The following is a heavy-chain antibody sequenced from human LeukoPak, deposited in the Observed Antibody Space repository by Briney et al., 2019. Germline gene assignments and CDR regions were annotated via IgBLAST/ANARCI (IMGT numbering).Heavy chain of an antibody. D-gene: IGHD6-13*01. CDR1: GFTFSSYA. CDR3: AKDLVSSTYYYGMDV. V-gene: IGHV3-30*04. Sequence: GGSLRLSCAASGFTFSSYAMHWVRQAPGKGLEWVAVISYDETNEYYADSVKGRFTISRDYSKNTLYLQMNSLRAEDTAVYYCAKDLVSSTYYYGMDVWGQGTTVTASS. CDR2: ISYDETNE. J-gene: IGHJ6*02.